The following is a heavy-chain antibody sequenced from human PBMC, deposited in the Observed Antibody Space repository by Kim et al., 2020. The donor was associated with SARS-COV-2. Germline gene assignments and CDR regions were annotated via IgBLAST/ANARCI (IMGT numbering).Heavy chain of an antibody. V-gene: IGHV1-24*01. Sequence: IYAQKFQGRVTMTEDTSTDTAYMELSSLRSEDTAVYYCATDQGNYYGMDVWGQGTTVTVSS. D-gene: IGHD6-13*01. J-gene: IGHJ6*02. CDR3: ATDQGNYYGMDV.